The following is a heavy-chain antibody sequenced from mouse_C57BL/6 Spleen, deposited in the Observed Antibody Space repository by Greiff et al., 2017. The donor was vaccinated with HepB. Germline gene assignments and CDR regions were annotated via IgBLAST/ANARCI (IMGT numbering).Heavy chain of an antibody. V-gene: IGHV1-82*01. D-gene: IGHD2-1*01. Sequence: QVQLQQSGPELVKPGASVKISCKASGYAFSSSWMNWVKQRPGKGLEWIGRIYPGDGDTNYNGKFKGKATLTADKSSSTAYMQLSSLTSEDSAVYFCARSGVYYVNFYAMDYWGQGTSVTVSS. CDR2: IYPGDGDT. J-gene: IGHJ4*01. CDR3: ARSGVYYVNFYAMDY. CDR1: GYAFSSSW.